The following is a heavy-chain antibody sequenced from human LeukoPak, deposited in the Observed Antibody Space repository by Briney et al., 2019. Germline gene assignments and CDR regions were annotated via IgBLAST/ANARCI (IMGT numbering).Heavy chain of an antibody. CDR3: ARVPQLEMATYYYGMDV. D-gene: IGHD5-24*01. Sequence: ASVKVSCKASGGTFSSYTISWVRQAPGQGLEWMGRIIPILGIANYAQKFRGRVTITADKSTSTAYMELSSLRSEDTAVYYCARVPQLEMATYYYGMDVWGQGTTVTVSS. CDR1: GGTFSSYT. V-gene: IGHV1-69*02. CDR2: IIPILGIA. J-gene: IGHJ6*02.